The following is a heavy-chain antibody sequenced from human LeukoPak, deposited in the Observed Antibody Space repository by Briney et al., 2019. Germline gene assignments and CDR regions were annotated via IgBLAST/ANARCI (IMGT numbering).Heavy chain of an antibody. D-gene: IGHD3-22*01. CDR1: GYTFTSYD. CDR2: MNPKSGNK. V-gene: IGHV1-8*01. J-gene: IGHJ4*02. CDR3: ARGRHRGYYYDSSGYYPYY. Sequence: GASVKVSCKASGYTFTSYDINWVRQAAGQGLEWMGWMNPKSGNKDYAQKFQGRVTMTRNNSKNTAYMEMSRLRSGGTAVYYCARGRHRGYYYDSSGYYPYYWGQGTLVTVSS.